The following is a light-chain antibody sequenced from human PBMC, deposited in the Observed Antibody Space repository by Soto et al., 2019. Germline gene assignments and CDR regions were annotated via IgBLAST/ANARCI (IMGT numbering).Light chain of an antibody. Sequence: ERVMTQSTATLSLSPGERATLSCRASQSVSSNLAWYQQKPGQAPRLLIYGASTRATGIPARFSGSGSGTEFTLTISSLQSEDFAVYYCQQYNNWPLTFGGGTNVDIK. CDR2: GAS. J-gene: IGKJ4*01. CDR3: QQYNNWPLT. V-gene: IGKV3-15*01. CDR1: QSVSSN.